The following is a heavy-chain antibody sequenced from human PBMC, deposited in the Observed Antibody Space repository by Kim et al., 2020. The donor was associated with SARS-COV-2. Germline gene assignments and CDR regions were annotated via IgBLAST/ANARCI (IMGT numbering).Heavy chain of an antibody. CDR1: RGSISTSSFY. Sequence: SETLSLTCTVSRGSISTSSFYWGWIRQPPGKGLEWIGSIYYSGSTYYNPSLKSRVTISVDTSKNQFSLKLSSVTAADTAVYYCARADNWGRFYFDCWGQGTLVTVSS. CDR3: ARADNWGRFYFDC. V-gene: IGHV4-39*01. D-gene: IGHD7-27*01. CDR2: IYYSGST. J-gene: IGHJ4*02.